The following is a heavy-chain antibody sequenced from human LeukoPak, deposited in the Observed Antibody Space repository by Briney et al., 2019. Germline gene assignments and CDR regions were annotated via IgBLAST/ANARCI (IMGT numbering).Heavy chain of an antibody. CDR3: TREGGEGDYTAFDI. Sequence: GGSLRLSCGASGFIFSAYIMVWVRQAPGKGLEWIARIRNKNKKHTTEYAASVKGRFVVSRDDSKDSMFLQMNSVETEDTAVYYCTREGGEGDYTAFDIWGQGTMVTVSS. CDR2: IRNKNKKHTT. V-gene: IGHV3-72*01. CDR1: GFIFSAYI. J-gene: IGHJ3*02. D-gene: IGHD3-16*01.